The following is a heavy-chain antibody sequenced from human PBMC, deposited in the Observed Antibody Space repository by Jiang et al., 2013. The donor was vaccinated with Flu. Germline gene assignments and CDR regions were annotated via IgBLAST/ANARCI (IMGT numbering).Heavy chain of an antibody. CDR2: IRSKANSYAT. Sequence: VQLVESGGGLVQPGGSLKLSCAASGFTFSGSAMHWVRQASGKGLEWVGRIRSKANSYATAYAASVKGRFTISRDDSKNTAYLQMNSLKTEDTAVYYCTRHPTGTTFNYYYGMDVWGQGTTVTVSS. D-gene: IGHD1-1*01. CDR3: TRHPTGTTFNYYYGMDV. V-gene: IGHV3-73*02. J-gene: IGHJ6*02. CDR1: GFTFSGSA.